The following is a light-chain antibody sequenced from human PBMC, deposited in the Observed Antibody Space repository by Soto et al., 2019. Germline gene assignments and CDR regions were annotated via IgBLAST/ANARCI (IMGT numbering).Light chain of an antibody. CDR2: EVI. CDR3: CSLAGRLLV. Sequence: QSALTQPRSVSGSPGQSVIISCTGTSSDVGGYNYVSWYQQVPGKAPKLVIFEVIKRPSGVPERFSGSKSGNTASLTISGLPTDDEADYYCCSLAGRLLVFGGGTKLTVL. V-gene: IGLV2-11*01. CDR1: SSDVGGYNY. J-gene: IGLJ2*01.